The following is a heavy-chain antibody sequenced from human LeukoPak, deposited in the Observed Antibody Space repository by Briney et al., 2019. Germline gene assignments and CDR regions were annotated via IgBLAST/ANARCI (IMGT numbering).Heavy chain of an antibody. V-gene: IGHV3-7*01. Sequence: GGSLRLSCAASGFTFNNYWMSWVRQAPGKGLEWVANIKQDGSEKYYVDSVKGRFTISRDNAKNSLYLQMNSLRAEDTAVYYCAREGPAGLFDYWGQGTLVTVSS. J-gene: IGHJ4*02. D-gene: IGHD5/OR15-5a*01. CDR2: IKQDGSEK. CDR3: AREGPAGLFDY. CDR1: GFTFNNYW.